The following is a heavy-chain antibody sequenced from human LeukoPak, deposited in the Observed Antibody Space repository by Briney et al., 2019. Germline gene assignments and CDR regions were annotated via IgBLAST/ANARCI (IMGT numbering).Heavy chain of an antibody. V-gene: IGHV3-74*01. CDR3: AREHYYDSSGYTD. J-gene: IGHJ4*02. CDR1: GLTFSSHW. CDR2: ITNDGSST. D-gene: IGHD3-22*01. Sequence: GGSLRLSCAASGLTFSSHWMHWVRQAPGKGLVWVSRITNDGSSTTYADSVKGRFTISRDNAKNSLYLQMNSLRAEDTAVYYCAREHYYDSSGYTDWGQGTLVTVSS.